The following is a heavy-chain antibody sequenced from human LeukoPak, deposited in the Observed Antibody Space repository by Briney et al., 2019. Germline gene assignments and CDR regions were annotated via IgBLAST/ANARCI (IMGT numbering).Heavy chain of an antibody. Sequence: PSETLSLTCTVSGGSLSSYYWSWIRQPPGKGLEWIGYIYYSGSTNYNPSLKSRVTISVDTSKNQFSLKLSSVTAADTAVYYCARGGAALGVIYWFDPWGQGTLVTVSS. J-gene: IGHJ5*02. CDR1: GGSLSSYY. D-gene: IGHD3-16*02. CDR2: IYYSGST. CDR3: ARGGAALGVIYWFDP. V-gene: IGHV4-59*01.